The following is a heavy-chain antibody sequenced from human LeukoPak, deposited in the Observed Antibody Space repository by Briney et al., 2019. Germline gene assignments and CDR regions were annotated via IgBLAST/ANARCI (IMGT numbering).Heavy chain of an antibody. Sequence: PSETLSLTCDVSGGSISSTNWWSWVRQPPGQGLEWIGEISLTGETNYNPSLNGRVTMSVDTSKNQFSLKLSSVTAADTAVYYCARYQTPIAAAGSRYAFDIWGQGTMVTVSS. D-gene: IGHD6-13*01. CDR2: ISLTGET. CDR3: ARYQTPIAAAGSRYAFDI. J-gene: IGHJ3*02. V-gene: IGHV4-4*02. CDR1: GGSISSTNW.